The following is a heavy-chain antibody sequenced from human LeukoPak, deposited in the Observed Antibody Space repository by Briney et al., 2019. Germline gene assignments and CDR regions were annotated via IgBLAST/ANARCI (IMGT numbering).Heavy chain of an antibody. CDR3: ANFVLMVYAMRY. J-gene: IGHJ4*02. Sequence: GGSLRLSCPASGFTFSRYAMSWVRQAPGKGLEWVGRTKSKTDGGTADHAAPVKGRFTISRDDSKNTLYLQMNSLKTEDTAVYYCANFVLMVYAMRYWGQGTLVTVSS. CDR1: GFTFSRYA. V-gene: IGHV3-15*01. CDR2: TKSKTDGGTA. D-gene: IGHD2-8*01.